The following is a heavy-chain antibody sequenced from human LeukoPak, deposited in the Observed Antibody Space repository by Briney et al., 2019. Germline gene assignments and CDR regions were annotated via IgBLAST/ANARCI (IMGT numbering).Heavy chain of an antibody. Sequence: SETLSLTCTVSGGSISSHCWSWIRQPPGKGLEWIGYIFYSGSTNYNPSLKSRVTISVDTSKNQFSLKLSSVTAADTAVYYCVRSDDFWSGYYGYWGQGTLVTVSS. J-gene: IGHJ4*02. D-gene: IGHD3-3*01. CDR1: GGSISSHC. CDR3: VRSDDFWSGYYGY. CDR2: IFYSGST. V-gene: IGHV4-59*11.